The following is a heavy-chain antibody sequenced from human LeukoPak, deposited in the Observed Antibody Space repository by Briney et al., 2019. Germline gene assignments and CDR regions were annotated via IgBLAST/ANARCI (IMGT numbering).Heavy chain of an antibody. D-gene: IGHD5-18*01. CDR1: GGSISSYY. Sequence: SETLSLTCTVSGGSISSYYWSWIRQPPGKGLEWIGYIYYSGSTNYNPSLKSRVTISVDTSKNQFSLKLSSVTAADTAVYYCARDNIDSYGSYFDYWGQGTLVTVSS. J-gene: IGHJ4*02. V-gene: IGHV4-59*01. CDR3: ARDNIDSYGSYFDY. CDR2: IYYSGST.